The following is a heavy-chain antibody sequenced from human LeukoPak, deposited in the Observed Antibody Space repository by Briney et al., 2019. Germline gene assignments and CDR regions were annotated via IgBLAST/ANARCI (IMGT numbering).Heavy chain of an antibody. CDR3: ARGDSSSWSLFDY. D-gene: IGHD6-13*01. J-gene: IGHJ4*02. V-gene: IGHV4-39*01. CDR1: GGSISSGYHY. CDR2: IYESGRT. Sequence: PSETLSLTCTVSGGSISSGYHYWGWLRQPPGKGLEWIGSIYESGRTHYNPSLRSRITISVDTSKNQFSLELSSVTAADTAVYYCARGDSSSWSLFDYWGQGTLVTVSS.